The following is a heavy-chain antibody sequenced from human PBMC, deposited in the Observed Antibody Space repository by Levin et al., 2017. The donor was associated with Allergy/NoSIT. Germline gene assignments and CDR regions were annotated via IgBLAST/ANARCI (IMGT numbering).Heavy chain of an antibody. CDR1: GGTFSSYA. CDR3: ARGFGQWLGFDY. CDR2: IIPIFGTA. J-gene: IGHJ4*02. D-gene: IGHD6-19*01. Sequence: KISCKASGGTFSSYAISWVRQAPGQGLEWMGGIIPIFGTANYAQKFQGRVTITADKSTSTAYMELSSLRSEDTAVYYCARGFGQWLGFDYWGQGTLVTVSS. V-gene: IGHV1-69*06.